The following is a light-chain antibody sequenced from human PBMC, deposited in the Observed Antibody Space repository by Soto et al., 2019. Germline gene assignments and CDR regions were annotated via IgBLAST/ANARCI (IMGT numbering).Light chain of an antibody. CDR3: SSYTSSSPYV. CDR1: RGDVGGNDD. V-gene: IGLV2-14*01. Sequence: SVLTQPASVSGSPGQSITISRTLTRGDVGGNDDVSWYQQDPGKAPKLMIYEVSNRPSGVSNRFSGSKSGNTASLTISGLQAEDEADYYCSSYTSSSPYVVGTGTKVTVL. J-gene: IGLJ1*01. CDR2: EVS.